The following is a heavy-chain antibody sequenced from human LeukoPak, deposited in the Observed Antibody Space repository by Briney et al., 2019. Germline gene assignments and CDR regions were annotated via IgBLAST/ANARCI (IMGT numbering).Heavy chain of an antibody. CDR3: ARVLSPLIAAAVY. J-gene: IGHJ4*02. D-gene: IGHD6-13*01. V-gene: IGHV1-2*02. Sequence: ASVKVSCKASGYTFTGYYMHWVRQAPGQGLEWMGWINPNSGGTNYAQKFQGRVTMTRDTSISTAYMELSRLRSDDTAVYYCARVLSPLIAAAVYWGQGTLVTVSS. CDR2: INPNSGGT. CDR1: GYTFTGYY.